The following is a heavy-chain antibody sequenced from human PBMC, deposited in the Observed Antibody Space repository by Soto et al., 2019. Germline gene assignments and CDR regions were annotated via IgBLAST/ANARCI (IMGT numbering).Heavy chain of an antibody. CDR2: ISSSGSSR. Sequence: EAQLVESGGGLVKPGGSLRLSCEASGFTFSTYSMNWVRQAPGKGLEWVSSISSSGSSRSYADSVKGRFTISRDNARNSLDLQMDRLRAADTAVYYCARGRSSNTTVADWGQGTLVTVSS. CDR3: ARGRSSNTTVAD. D-gene: IGHD2-2*01. V-gene: IGHV3-21*01. CDR1: GFTFSTYS. J-gene: IGHJ4*02.